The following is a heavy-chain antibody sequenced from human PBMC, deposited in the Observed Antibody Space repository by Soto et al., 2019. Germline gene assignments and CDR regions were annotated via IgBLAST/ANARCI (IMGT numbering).Heavy chain of an antibody. CDR2: ISSSSSYI. CDR1: GFTFSSYS. V-gene: IGHV3-21*01. CDR3: ARDLTYYHFWSGPEDAFDI. D-gene: IGHD3-3*01. Sequence: EVQLVESGGGLVKPGGSLRLSCAASGFTFSSYSMNWVRQAPGKGLEWVSSISSSSSYIYYADSVKGRFTISRDNAKNSLYLQMNSLRAEDTAVYYCARDLTYYHFWSGPEDAFDIWGQGTMVTVSS. J-gene: IGHJ3*02.